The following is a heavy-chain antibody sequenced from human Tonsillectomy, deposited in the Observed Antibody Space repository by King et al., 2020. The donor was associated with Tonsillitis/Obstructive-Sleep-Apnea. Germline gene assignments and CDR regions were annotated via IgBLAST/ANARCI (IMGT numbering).Heavy chain of an antibody. CDR3: ARMMNMYSILDY. CDR1: GFSLNTNGMC. V-gene: IGHV2-70*11. J-gene: IGHJ4*02. Sequence: VTLKESGPALVKPTQTLTLTCTFSGFSLNTNGMCVTWVRQPPGKALEWLARIDWDGDKYYSTSLKTRLTISKDTSKHQVGLTMTNMDPVDTATYYCARMMNMYSILDYWGQGFLVSVSS. CDR2: IDWDGDK. D-gene: IGHD4-11*01.